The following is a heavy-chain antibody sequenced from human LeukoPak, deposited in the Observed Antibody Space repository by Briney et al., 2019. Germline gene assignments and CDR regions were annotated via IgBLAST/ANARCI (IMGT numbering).Heavy chain of an antibody. CDR1: GFTFSSYA. D-gene: IGHD3-22*01. CDR2: ISGSGGST. V-gene: IGHV3-23*01. J-gene: IGHJ4*02. Sequence: GRSLRLSCATSGFTFSSYAMSWVRQAPGKGLEWVSAISGSGGSTYYADSVKGRFTISRDNSKNTLYLQMNSLRAEDTAVYYCAKDSFYDSSGYADYWGQGTLVTVSS. CDR3: AKDSFYDSSGYADY.